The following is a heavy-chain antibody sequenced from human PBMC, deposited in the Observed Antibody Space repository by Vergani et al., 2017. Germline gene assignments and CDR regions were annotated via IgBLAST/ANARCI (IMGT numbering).Heavy chain of an antibody. V-gene: IGHV3-23*01. J-gene: IGHJ6*02. D-gene: IGHD5-12*01. CDR2: ISGSGGST. CDR3: AKANPRNSGYDYLYYYHAMDV. Sequence: EVQLLESGGDLVQPGGSLRLSCAASGFTFNHYAMNWVRQAPGKGLEWVSGISGSGGSTYYAGSVNGRFTISRDRSKNKLYLQMNSLSAGDTAVYYCAKANPRNSGYDYLYYYHAMDVWGQGTTVTVSS. CDR1: GFTFNHYA.